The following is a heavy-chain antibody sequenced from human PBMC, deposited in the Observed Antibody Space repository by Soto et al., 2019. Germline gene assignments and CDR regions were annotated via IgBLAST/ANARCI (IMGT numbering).Heavy chain of an antibody. J-gene: IGHJ6*02. D-gene: IGHD2-8*01. Sequence: SETLSLTCTVSGGSISSYYWSWIRQPPGKGLEWIGYIYYSGSTNYNPSLKSRVTISVDTSKNQFSLKLSSVTAADTAVYYCARDRMSPYYYGMDVWGQGTTVTVSS. CDR1: GGSISSYY. CDR3: ARDRMSPYYYGMDV. CDR2: IYYSGST. V-gene: IGHV4-59*01.